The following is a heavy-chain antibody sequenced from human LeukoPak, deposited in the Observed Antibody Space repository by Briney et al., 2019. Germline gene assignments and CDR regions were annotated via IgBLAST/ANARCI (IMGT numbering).Heavy chain of an antibody. CDR2: TYYSGST. J-gene: IGHJ5*02. V-gene: IGHV4-39*07. D-gene: IGHD3-10*01. Sequence: PSETLTLTCTVSGGSISTSSYYWEWIRQPPGKGLEWIGSTYYSGSTYYNPSLKSRVTISVDTSKNQFSLKLSSVTAADTAVYYCARYSWDYGSGGFDPWGQGTLVTVSS. CDR3: ARYSWDYGSGGFDP. CDR1: GGSISTSSYY.